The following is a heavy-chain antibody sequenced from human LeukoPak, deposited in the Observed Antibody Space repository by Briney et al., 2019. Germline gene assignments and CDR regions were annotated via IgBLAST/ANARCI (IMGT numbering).Heavy chain of an antibody. CDR1: GFTFSSYG. CDR2: ISGSDNKT. V-gene: IGHV3-23*01. D-gene: IGHD4-17*01. CDR3: AKKGVGYGDYYYFYAMDV. J-gene: IGHJ6*02. Sequence: GGSLRLSCAASGFTFSSYGMTWVRQAPGKGLEWVSRISGSDNKTYYADSVKGRFTISRDNSKNTLFLQMNSLRAEDTAVYYCAKKGVGYGDYYYFYAMDVWGQGTTVTVSS.